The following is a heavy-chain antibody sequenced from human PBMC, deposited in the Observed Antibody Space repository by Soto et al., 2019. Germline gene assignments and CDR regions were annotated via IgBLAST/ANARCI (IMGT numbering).Heavy chain of an antibody. CDR2: IRSKANSYAT. V-gene: IGHV3-73*01. CDR3: TRHPYDFWSGYYHDY. D-gene: IGHD3-3*01. J-gene: IGHJ4*02. CDR1: GFTFSGSA. Sequence: GSLRLSCAASGFTFSGSAMHWVRQASGKGLEWVGRIRSKANSYATAYAASVKGRFTISRDDSKNTAYLQMNSLKTEDTAVYYCTRHPYDFWSGYYHDYWGQGTLVTVSS.